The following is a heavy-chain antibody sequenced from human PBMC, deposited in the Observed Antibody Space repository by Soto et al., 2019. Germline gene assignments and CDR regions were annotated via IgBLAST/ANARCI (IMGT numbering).Heavy chain of an antibody. J-gene: IGHJ4*02. CDR2: INHSGST. CDR3: ARLGGYVSVGYYYLWDS. V-gene: IGHV4-39*01. Sequence: TSETLSLTCRVSDGSMNSDSSYWGWIRQPPGKGLEWIGVINHSGSTYHNLSLKGRVTMSVDASRNQFSLKLTSMTAADTAVYYCARLGGYVSVGYYYLWDSWGQGT. CDR1: DGSMNSDSSY. D-gene: IGHD3-22*01.